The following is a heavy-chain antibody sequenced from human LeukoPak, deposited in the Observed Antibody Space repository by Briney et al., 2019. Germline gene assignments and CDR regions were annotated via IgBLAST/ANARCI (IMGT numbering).Heavy chain of an antibody. CDR1: GGSISSYY. CDR2: ISYSGST. V-gene: IGHV4-59*08. CDR3: ARRCGGDCYDFDY. Sequence: SETLSLTCTVSGGSISSYYWNWIRQPPGKGLEWIGYISYSGSTNYNPSLKSRVTISVDTSKNQFSLKLSSVTAADTAVYFCARRCGGDCYDFDYWGQGTLVTVSS. D-gene: IGHD2-21*02. J-gene: IGHJ4*02.